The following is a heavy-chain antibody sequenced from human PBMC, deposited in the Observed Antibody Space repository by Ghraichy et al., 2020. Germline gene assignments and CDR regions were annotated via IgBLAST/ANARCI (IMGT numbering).Heavy chain of an antibody. V-gene: IGHV3-23*01. CDR2: ISGSGGST. J-gene: IGHJ3*02. Sequence: GGSLRLSCAASGFTFSSYAMSWVRQAPGKGLEWVSAISGSGGSTYYADSVKGRFTISRDNSKNTLYLQMNSLRAEDTAVYYCAKDISSQTRPNAFDIWGQGLIVTVAS. CDR3: AKDISSQTRPNAFDI. CDR1: GFTFSSYA. D-gene: IGHD6-13*01.